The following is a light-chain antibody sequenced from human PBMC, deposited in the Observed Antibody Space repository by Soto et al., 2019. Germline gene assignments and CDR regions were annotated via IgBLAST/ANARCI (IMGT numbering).Light chain of an antibody. J-gene: IGLJ1*01. CDR2: EVS. CDR1: SSDVGNYKY. V-gene: IGLV2-14*01. CDR3: LSYTSSGTYV. Sequence: VLTQHASVSGSPGQSITISCTGTSSDVGNYKYVSWYQQHPGKAPKLMIYEVSNRPSGVSNRFSGSKSGNTASLTISGLQAEDETDYYCLSYTSSGTYVFGTGTKVTVL.